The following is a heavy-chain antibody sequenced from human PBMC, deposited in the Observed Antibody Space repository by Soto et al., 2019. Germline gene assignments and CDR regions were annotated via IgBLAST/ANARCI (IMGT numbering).Heavy chain of an antibody. CDR3: ARSHDYGGIDY. CDR2: ILPMIGAA. Sequence: QVQLVQSGAEVKKPGSSVKVSCKASRDTFNSYTITWVRQAPGQGLEWMGRILPMIGAANYAEKFQDRVTIMADESTITAYMDLSSLTSEDTAIYYCARSHDYGGIDYWGQGTLVTVSS. D-gene: IGHD4-17*01. J-gene: IGHJ4*02. CDR1: RDTFNSYT. V-gene: IGHV1-69*11.